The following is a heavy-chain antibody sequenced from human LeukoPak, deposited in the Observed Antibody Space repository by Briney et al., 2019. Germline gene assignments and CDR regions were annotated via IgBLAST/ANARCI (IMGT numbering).Heavy chain of an antibody. CDR1: GGSFSGYY. Sequence: SSETLSLTCAVYGGSFSGYYWSWIRQPPGKGLEWIGEMYHSGSTNYNPSLKSRVTISVDTSKNQFSLRLSSVTATDTAVYYCARRLGRKFGERFYYYHYMDVWGKGTTVTISS. CDR3: ARRLGRKFGERFYYYHYMDV. CDR2: MYHSGST. D-gene: IGHD3-10*01. V-gene: IGHV4-34*01. J-gene: IGHJ6*03.